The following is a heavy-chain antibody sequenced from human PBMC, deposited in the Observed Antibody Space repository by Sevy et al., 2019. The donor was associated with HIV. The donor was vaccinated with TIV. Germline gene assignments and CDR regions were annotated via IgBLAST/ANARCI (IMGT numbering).Heavy chain of an antibody. J-gene: IGHJ6*02. V-gene: IGHV1-69*13. CDR1: GGTFSSYA. D-gene: IGHD2-2*02. Sequence: ASVKVSCKASGGTFSSYAISWVRQAPGQGLEWMGGIIPIFGTANYAQKFQGRVTITADESTSTAYMEPSSLRSEDTAVYYCARVGVVVPAAILGENYYYGMDVWGQGTTVTVSS. CDR3: ARVGVVVPAAILGENYYYGMDV. CDR2: IIPIFGTA.